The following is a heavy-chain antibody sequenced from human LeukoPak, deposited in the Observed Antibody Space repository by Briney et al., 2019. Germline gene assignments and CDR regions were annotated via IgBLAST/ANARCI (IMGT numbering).Heavy chain of an antibody. V-gene: IGHV4-59*01. CDR2: IYYSGST. D-gene: IGHD3-9*01. CDR3: AGDQRYFDWQNWFDP. CDR1: GGSISSYY. Sequence: IPSETLSLTCTVSGGSISSYYWSWIRQPPGKGLEWIGYIYYSGSTNYNPSLKSRVTISVDTSKNQFSLKLSSVTAADTAVYYCAGDQRYFDWQNWFDPWGQGTLVTVSS. J-gene: IGHJ5*02.